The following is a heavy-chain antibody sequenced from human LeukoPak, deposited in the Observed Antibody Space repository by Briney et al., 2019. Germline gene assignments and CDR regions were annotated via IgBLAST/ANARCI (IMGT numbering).Heavy chain of an antibody. CDR2: LRFDGSDE. D-gene: IGHD2-2*01. Sequence: PGGSLRLSCAASGFRFSTSGMHWVRQAPGKGLEWVSFLRFDGSDEDHGDSVKGRFTISRDNSKNTMYLQMNSLRAEDTAVYYCAKEVTYCSSSSCNDAFDVWGRGTMVIVSS. V-gene: IGHV3-30*02. J-gene: IGHJ3*01. CDR1: GFRFSTSG. CDR3: AKEVTYCSSSSCNDAFDV.